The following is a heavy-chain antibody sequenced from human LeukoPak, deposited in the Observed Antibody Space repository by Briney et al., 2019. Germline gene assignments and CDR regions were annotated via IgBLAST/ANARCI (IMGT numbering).Heavy chain of an antibody. J-gene: IGHJ4*02. CDR2: MNPNSGNT. D-gene: IGHD2-15*01. CDR3: ARGRGWRYCSGGSCYGKDY. CDR1: GYTFTSYD. V-gene: IGHV1-8*01. Sequence: ASVKVSCKASGYTFTSYDINWVRQATGQGLEWMGWMNPNSGNTGYAQKFQGGVTMTRNTSISTAYMELSSLRSEDTAVYYCARGRGWRYCSGGSCYGKDYWGQGTLVTVSS.